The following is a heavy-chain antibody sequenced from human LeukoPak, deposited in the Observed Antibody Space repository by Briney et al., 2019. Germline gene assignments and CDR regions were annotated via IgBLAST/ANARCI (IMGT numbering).Heavy chain of an antibody. Sequence: SETLSLTCAVYGGSFSGYYWSWIRQPPGKGLEWIGEINHSGSTNYNPSFQSRVTISADTSKNQFSLNLRSVIAADTAVYYCTRGLRLGYCSGGSCYYWFDPWGQGTRVTVSS. CDR2: INHSGST. J-gene: IGHJ5*02. V-gene: IGHV4-34*01. D-gene: IGHD2-15*01. CDR3: TRGLRLGYCSGGSCYYWFDP. CDR1: GGSFSGYY.